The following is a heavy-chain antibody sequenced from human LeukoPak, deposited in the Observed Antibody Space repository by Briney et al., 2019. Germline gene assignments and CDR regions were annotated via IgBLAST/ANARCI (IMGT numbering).Heavy chain of an antibody. CDR1: GFTSSDHY. J-gene: IGHJ4*02. D-gene: IGHD6-25*01. V-gene: IGHV3-72*01. Sequence: GESLRLSCVVSGFTSSDHYIDWARQAPGKGLEWVGRIRNKVNSYTTEYAASVKDRFTISRDDSKNSVWLQMNSLKTEDSAVYYCATSNSNGLSLFDYWGQGTLVTVSS. CDR3: ATSNSNGLSLFDY. CDR2: IRNKVNSYTT.